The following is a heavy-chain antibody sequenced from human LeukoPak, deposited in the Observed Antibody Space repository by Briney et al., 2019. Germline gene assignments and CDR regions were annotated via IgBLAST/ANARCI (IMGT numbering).Heavy chain of an antibody. Sequence: GGSLGLSCAASGFTFSSYAMSWARQAPGKGLEWVSAISGSGGSTYYADSVKGRFTISRDNSKNTLYLQMNSLRAEDTAVYYCAKSEGLIAAAGILGYWGQGTLVTVSS. D-gene: IGHD6-13*01. J-gene: IGHJ4*02. V-gene: IGHV3-23*01. CDR3: AKSEGLIAAAGILGY. CDR2: ISGSGGST. CDR1: GFTFSSYA.